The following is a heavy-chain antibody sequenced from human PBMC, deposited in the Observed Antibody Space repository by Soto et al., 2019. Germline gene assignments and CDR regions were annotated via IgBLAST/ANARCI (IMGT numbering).Heavy chain of an antibody. J-gene: IGHJ6*02. D-gene: IGHD3-16*01. CDR3: AALGGSNVAYYYSDDV. CDR1: GFPFIDPA. CDR2: IVVGSGNT. V-gene: IGHV1-58*01. Sequence: QMQLVPSGPEAKKPGTSVKVSCKAPGFPFIDPAVQWVRQARGQRPEWIGWIVVGSGNTNSAQKFQERVTITSDMYTSRVYVELSSLRSEDTAVYYCAALGGSNVAYYYSDDVVGQGSTVTVAS.